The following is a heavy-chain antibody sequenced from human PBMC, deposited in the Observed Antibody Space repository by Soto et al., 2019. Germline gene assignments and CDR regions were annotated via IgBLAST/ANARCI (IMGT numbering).Heavy chain of an antibody. CDR3: ARVGSSGWMNYFDC. J-gene: IGHJ4*02. V-gene: IGHV3-53*01. D-gene: IGHD6-19*01. CDR2: MYNSGRT. CDR1: GFTVSSNY. Sequence: GGSLRLSCAASGFTVSSNYMTWVRQSPGKGLEWVSVMYNSGRTYYADSVNGRSTISRDNSKNTVYLQMNSLRDDDTAVYYCARVGSSGWMNYFDCWGQGTLVTVSS.